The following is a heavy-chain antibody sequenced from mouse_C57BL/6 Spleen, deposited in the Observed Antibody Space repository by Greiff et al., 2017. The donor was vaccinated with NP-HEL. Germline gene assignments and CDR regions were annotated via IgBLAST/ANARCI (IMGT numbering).Heavy chain of an antibody. D-gene: IGHD2-4*01. CDR2: INPSSGYT. J-gene: IGHJ2*01. V-gene: IGHV1-4*01. Sequence: QVQLQQSGAELARPGASVKMSCKASGYTFTSYTMHWVKQRPGQGLEWIGYINPSSGYTKYNQKFKDKATLTADKSSSTAYLQLSSLTSEDSAVYYCARDDSEGFDDWGQGTTLTVSS. CDR1: GYTFTSYT. CDR3: ARDDSEGFDD.